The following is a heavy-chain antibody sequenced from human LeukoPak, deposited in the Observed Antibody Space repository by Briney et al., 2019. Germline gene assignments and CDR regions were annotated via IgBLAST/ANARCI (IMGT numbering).Heavy chain of an antibody. D-gene: IGHD6-13*01. CDR1: GYTFTSYG. Sequence: ASAKVSCKASGYTFTSYGISWVRQAPGQGLEWMGWISAYNGNTNYAQKLQGRVTMTTDTSTSTAYMELRSLRSDDTAVYYCARAGTGSWYPDAFDIWGQGTMVTVSS. J-gene: IGHJ3*02. V-gene: IGHV1-18*01. CDR2: ISAYNGNT. CDR3: ARAGTGSWYPDAFDI.